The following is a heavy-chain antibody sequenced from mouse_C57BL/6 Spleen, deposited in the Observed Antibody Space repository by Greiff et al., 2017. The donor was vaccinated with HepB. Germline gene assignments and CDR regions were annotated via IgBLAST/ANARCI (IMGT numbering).Heavy chain of an antibody. J-gene: IGHJ2*01. CDR3: ARGGPMVTTNFDY. V-gene: IGHV1-52*01. CDR1: GYTFTSYW. D-gene: IGHD2-2*01. CDR2: IDPSDSET. Sequence: VQLQQSGAELVRPGSSVKLSCKASGYTFTSYWMHWVKQRPIQGLEWIGNIDPSDSETHYNQKFKDKATLTVDKSSSTANMQLSSLTSEDSAVYYCARGGPMVTTNFDYWGQGTTLTVSS.